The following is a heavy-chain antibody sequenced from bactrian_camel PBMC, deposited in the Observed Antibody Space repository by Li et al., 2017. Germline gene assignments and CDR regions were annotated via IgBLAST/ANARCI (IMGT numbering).Heavy chain of an antibody. J-gene: IGHJ4*01. CDR2: IDTDGAII. CDR1: EFTYSTYC. CDR3: AAGERRFYGPHFDDYAH. Sequence: VQLVESGGGSVETGGSLRLSCATSEFTYSTYCMAWFRQTPGKEREGVAAIDTDGAIIYSDSVRGRFTITRDVTKNTMYLEMNSLKPEDTATYYCAAGERRFYGPHFDDYAHWGQGTQVTVSS. D-gene: IGHD1*01. V-gene: IGHV3S31*01.